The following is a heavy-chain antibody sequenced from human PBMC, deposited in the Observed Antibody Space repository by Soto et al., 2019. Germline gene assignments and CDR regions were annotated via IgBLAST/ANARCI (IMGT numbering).Heavy chain of an antibody. J-gene: IGHJ4*02. CDR3: ARGHITMIVVVITREFDY. Sequence: QVQLVESGGGVVQPGRSLRLSCAASGFTFSSYAMHWVRQAPGKGLEWVAVISYDGSNKYYADSVKGRFTISRDNSKNTLYLQMNSLRAEDTAVYYCARGHITMIVVVITREFDYWGQGTLVTVSS. CDR2: ISYDGSNK. CDR1: GFTFSSYA. D-gene: IGHD3-22*01. V-gene: IGHV3-30-3*01.